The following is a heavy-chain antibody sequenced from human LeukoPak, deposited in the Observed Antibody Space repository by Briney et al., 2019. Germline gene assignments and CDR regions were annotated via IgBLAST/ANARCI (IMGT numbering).Heavy chain of an antibody. CDR1: GFNFVAYW. D-gene: IGHD3-22*01. CDR3: VRSYYYDGSGY. V-gene: IGHV3-7*01. Sequence: GGSLRLSCTTSGFNFVAYWMGWVRQAPGKGLEWVANIKEDGSEKYYVDSVKGRFTISRDNAKNSLSLQMNSLRVEDTAVYYCVRSYYYDGSGYWGQGTLVTVSS. CDR2: IKEDGSEK. J-gene: IGHJ4*02.